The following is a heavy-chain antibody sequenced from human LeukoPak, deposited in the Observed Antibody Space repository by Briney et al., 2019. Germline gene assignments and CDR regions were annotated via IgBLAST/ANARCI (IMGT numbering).Heavy chain of an antibody. CDR1: GGTFSSYA. CDR3: AIHRDSRGYYSEYYFDY. J-gene: IGHJ4*02. CDR2: IIPIFGTA. Sequence: ASVKVSCKASGGTFSSYAISWVRQAPGQGLEWMGGIIPIFGTANYAQKFQGRVTITADKSTSTAYMELSSLRSEDTAVYYGAIHRDSRGYYSEYYFDYWGQGTLVTVSS. V-gene: IGHV1-69*06. D-gene: IGHD3-22*01.